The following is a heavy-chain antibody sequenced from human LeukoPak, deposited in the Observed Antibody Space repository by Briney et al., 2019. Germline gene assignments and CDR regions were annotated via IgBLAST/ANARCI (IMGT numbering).Heavy chain of an antibody. CDR3: ARGLGDIVVVPAGDYFDY. CDR1: GYSISSTYY. D-gene: IGHD2-2*01. J-gene: IGHJ4*02. CDR2: VFHSGNT. Sequence: SETLSLTCTVSGYSISSTYYWGWIRQPPGQGLEWVGSVFHSGNTYYNPSLKSRLTISADTSKNQFSLTLTSVTAADTAVYYCARGLGDIVVVPAGDYFDYWGQGTLVTVSS. V-gene: IGHV4-38-2*02.